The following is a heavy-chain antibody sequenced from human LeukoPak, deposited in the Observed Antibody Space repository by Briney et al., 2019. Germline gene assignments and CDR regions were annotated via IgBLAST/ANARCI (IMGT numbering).Heavy chain of an antibody. D-gene: IGHD3-10*01. CDR1: GFTVSSNY. CDR3: ARDQATMIRDGFDV. J-gene: IGHJ6*02. CDR2: IYGGGKT. V-gene: IGHV3-53*01. Sequence: GGSLRLSCAASGFTVSSNYMNWVRQAPGKGLEWVSVIYGGGKTYYADSVKGRFTLSRDDSKNMLFLQMNSLRVEDTAVYYCARDQATMIRDGFDVWGQGTAVTVSS.